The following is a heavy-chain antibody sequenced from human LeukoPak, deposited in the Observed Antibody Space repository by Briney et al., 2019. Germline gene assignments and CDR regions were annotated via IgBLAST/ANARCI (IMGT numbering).Heavy chain of an antibody. Sequence: SETPSLTCAVYGGSFSGYYWSWIRQPPGKGLEWIGEINHSGSTNYNPSLKSRVTISVDTSKNQFSLKLSSVTAADTAVYYCARGGEYRSGSYYKYWGQGTLVTVSS. CDR2: INHSGST. CDR1: GGSFSGYY. D-gene: IGHD3-10*01. CDR3: ARGGEYRSGSYYKY. J-gene: IGHJ4*02. V-gene: IGHV4-34*01.